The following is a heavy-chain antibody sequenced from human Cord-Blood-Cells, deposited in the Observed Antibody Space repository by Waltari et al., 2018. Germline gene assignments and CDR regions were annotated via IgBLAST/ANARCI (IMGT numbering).Heavy chain of an antibody. CDR1: GGTFSSYA. CDR3: AREGGGYCRSASCYVVDP. CDR2: NIPIFCTA. V-gene: IGHV1-69*06. J-gene: IGHJ5*02. Sequence: QVQLVQSGAEVKKPGSSVKVSCKASGGTFSSYAISWVRQAPGQGLEWMGGNIPIFCTAKNAKNVQGRGTNTAEKSTSTAYMELSSLRSEGRAVYYCAREGGGYCRSASCYVVDPWGQGTLVTVSS. D-gene: IGHD2-2*01.